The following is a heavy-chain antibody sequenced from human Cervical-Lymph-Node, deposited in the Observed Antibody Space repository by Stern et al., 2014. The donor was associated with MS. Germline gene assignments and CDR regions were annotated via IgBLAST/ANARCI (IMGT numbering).Heavy chain of an antibody. V-gene: IGHV3-30-3*01. Sequence: VQLVESGGGVVQPGRSLRLSCAASGFTFSIYAMHWVRQAPGKGLEWVAVISYDGSNTYYADSVKGRFTISRDNSKNTLYLQMNSLRTEDTAVYYCARDAGGYYWGQGALVTVSP. CDR2: ISYDGSNT. CDR3: ARDAGGYY. CDR1: GFTFSIYA. J-gene: IGHJ4*02. D-gene: IGHD3-10*01.